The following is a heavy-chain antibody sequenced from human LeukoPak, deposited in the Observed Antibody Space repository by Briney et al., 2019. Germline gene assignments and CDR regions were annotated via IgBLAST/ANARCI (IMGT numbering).Heavy chain of an antibody. J-gene: IGHJ3*02. CDR1: GFTFSDYY. Sequence: GGSLRLSCAASGFTFSDYYMSWIRQAPGKGLEWVSYISSSGSTIYYADSVKGRFTISRDSAKNSLYLQMNSLRAEDTAVYYCAREYIVVVPAAMVHDAFDIWGQGTMVTVSS. V-gene: IGHV3-11*04. CDR3: AREYIVVVPAAMVHDAFDI. CDR2: ISSSGSTI. D-gene: IGHD2-2*01.